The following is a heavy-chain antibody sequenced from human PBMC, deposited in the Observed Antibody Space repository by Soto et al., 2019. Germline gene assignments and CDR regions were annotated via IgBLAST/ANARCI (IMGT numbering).Heavy chain of an antibody. D-gene: IGHD6-13*01. CDR1: GFTFNSYT. CDR2: ISASGSTM. V-gene: IGHV3-48*01. CDR3: ARYAYSSSWSDFDY. Sequence: EVQLVESGGGLVQPGGSLRLSCEASGFTFNSYTMNWVRQAPGKGLEWVSYISASGSTMYYADSVKGRFTISRDNAKNALYLQMNSLRAEDTAVYYCARYAYSSSWSDFDYWGQGTLVTVSS. J-gene: IGHJ4*02.